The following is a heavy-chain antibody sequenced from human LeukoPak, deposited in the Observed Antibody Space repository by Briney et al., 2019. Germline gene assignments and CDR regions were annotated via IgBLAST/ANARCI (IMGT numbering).Heavy chain of an antibody. V-gene: IGHV3-21*01. Sequence: GGSLRLSCAASGFTFSSYSMNWVRQAPGKGLEWVSSISSSSSYIYYADSVKGRFTISRDNAKNSLYLQMNSLRAEDTAVYYCARELVVVVPAAISRSVYMYGMDVWGQGTTVTVSS. CDR3: ARELVVVVPAAISRSVYMYGMDV. J-gene: IGHJ6*02. CDR2: ISSSSSYI. D-gene: IGHD2-2*02. CDR1: GFTFSSYS.